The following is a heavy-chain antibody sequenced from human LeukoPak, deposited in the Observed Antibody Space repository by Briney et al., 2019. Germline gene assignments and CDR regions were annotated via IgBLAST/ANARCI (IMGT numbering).Heavy chain of an antibody. Sequence: ASVKVSCKASGGTLSSYAISWVGQAPGQGLEWMGGIIPIFGTANYAQKFQGRVTITADESTSTAYMELSSLRSEDTAVYYCARGDIGGRGAFDYWGQGTLVTVSS. J-gene: IGHJ4*02. D-gene: IGHD3-16*01. CDR3: ARGDIGGRGAFDY. CDR2: IIPIFGTA. CDR1: GGTLSSYA. V-gene: IGHV1-69*13.